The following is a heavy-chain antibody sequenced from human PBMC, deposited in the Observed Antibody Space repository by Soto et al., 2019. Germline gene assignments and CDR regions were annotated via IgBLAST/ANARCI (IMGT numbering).Heavy chain of an antibody. CDR2: ITSGLTT. D-gene: IGHD3-16*01. CDR1: GFSFGGYN. V-gene: IGHV3-48*02. Sequence: EVQLVESGGGLVQPGGSLRLSCEASGFSFGGYNMNWVRQAPGKGLEWVSHITSGLTTHYADFVQGRFTISRDNAKNSLYLEMNDLRDEDTAVYYCARDTSHGVTIGGLDSWGQGTLVTVSS. CDR3: ARDTSHGVTIGGLDS. J-gene: IGHJ4*02.